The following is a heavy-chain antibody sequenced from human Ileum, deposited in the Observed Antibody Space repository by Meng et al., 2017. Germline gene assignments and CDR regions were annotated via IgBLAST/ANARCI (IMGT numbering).Heavy chain of an antibody. D-gene: IGHD5-24*01. J-gene: IGHJ4*02. CDR2: IYHTGST. Sequence: QGRLQESGPGLVKPSVTLALTCAVSGGSISTSNWWSWLRQSPGQGLEWIGEIYHTGSTTYNPSLESRVTVSVDKSNNQFSLRLTSATAADTAVYYCARVSQRDGYNSANFDYWGQGALVTVSS. V-gene: IGHV4-4*02. CDR3: ARVSQRDGYNSANFDY. CDR1: GGSISTSNW.